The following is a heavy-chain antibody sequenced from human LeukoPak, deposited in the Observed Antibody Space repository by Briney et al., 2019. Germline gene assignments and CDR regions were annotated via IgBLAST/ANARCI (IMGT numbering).Heavy chain of an antibody. CDR3: ARTPHYCSGGSCYFDVFDI. CDR1: GYTFTGHY. Sequence: ASVNVSCKASGYTFTGHYIHWVRQAPGQGLEWMGWINPNSGGTKYAQKSQARVTMTRDTSVSTAYMELSGLTSDDTAVYYCARTPHYCSGGSCYFDVFDIWGQGTMVTVSS. V-gene: IGHV1-2*02. CDR2: INPNSGGT. J-gene: IGHJ3*02. D-gene: IGHD2-15*01.